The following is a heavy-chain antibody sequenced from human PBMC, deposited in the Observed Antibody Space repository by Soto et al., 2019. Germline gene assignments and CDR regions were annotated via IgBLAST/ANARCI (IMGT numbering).Heavy chain of an antibody. CDR1: GGPSNNYG. V-gene: IGHV1-69*01. CDR2: IVPVFGTA. D-gene: IGHD3-16*02. Sequence: QVQLIQSGAEVKTSGSSVKVSCKALGGPSNNYGDSWVRQAPGQGLEWMGGIVPVFGTANYAPKFHGRLRITADDSTRTVNMELRSLTSDDTAVYYCARVGFYDYVWESYRTVVDRGAFDLWGHGTMVTVSS. CDR3: ARVGFYDYVWESYRTVVDRGAFDL. J-gene: IGHJ3*01.